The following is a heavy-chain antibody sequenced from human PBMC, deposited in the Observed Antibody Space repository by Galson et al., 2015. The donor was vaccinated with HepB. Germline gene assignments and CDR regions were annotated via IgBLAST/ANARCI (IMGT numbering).Heavy chain of an antibody. J-gene: IGHJ4*02. V-gene: IGHV3-7*01. Sequence: SLRLTCAASGFTFSSYSMYWVRQAPGNGLEWVATIKGDGSEKYYVDSVKGRFTTSRDNTKNSLYLQINSLRAGDTAVYYFSGEHAGNLMDFDYWGQGTLVTVSS. CDR2: IKGDGSEK. CDR3: SGEHAGNLMDFDY. CDR1: GFTFSSYS. D-gene: IGHD2-2*01.